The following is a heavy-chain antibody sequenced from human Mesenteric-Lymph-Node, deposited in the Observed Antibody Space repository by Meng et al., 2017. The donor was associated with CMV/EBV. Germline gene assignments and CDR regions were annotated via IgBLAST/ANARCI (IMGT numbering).Heavy chain of an antibody. CDR3: AHSSGIAAAGPFYFDY. CDR1: GFSLSTSGVG. J-gene: IGHJ4*02. D-gene: IGHD6-13*01. CDR2: IYWDDDK. V-gene: IGHV2-5*02. Sequence: QITLKESGPTLVKPTQTLTLTCTFSGFSLSTSGVGVGWIRQPPGKALEWLALIYWDDDKRYSPSLKSRLTITKDTSKNQVVLTMTNMDPVDTATYYCAHSSGIAAAGPFYFDYWGQGTLAPSPQ.